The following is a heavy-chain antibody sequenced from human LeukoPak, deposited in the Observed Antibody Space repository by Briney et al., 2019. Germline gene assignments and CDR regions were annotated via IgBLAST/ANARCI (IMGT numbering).Heavy chain of an antibody. J-gene: IGHJ5*02. CDR2: INHSGST. V-gene: IGHV4-34*01. CDR1: GGSFSGYY. D-gene: IGHD5-12*01. CDR3: ARGDIVATSSFYGNWFDP. Sequence: PSETLSLTCAVYGGSFSGYYWSWIRQPPGKGLEWIGEINHSGSTNYNPSLKSRVTISVDTSKNQFSLKLSSVTAADTAVYYCARGDIVATSSFYGNWFDPWGQGTLVTVSS.